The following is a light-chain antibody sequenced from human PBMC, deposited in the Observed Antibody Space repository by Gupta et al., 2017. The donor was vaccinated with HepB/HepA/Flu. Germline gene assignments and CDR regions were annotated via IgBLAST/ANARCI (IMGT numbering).Light chain of an antibody. CDR3: YSTDSSGNHSSVV. CDR1: ALPKKY. J-gene: IGLJ2*01. V-gene: IGLV3-10*01. Sequence: SYELTQPPSVSVSPGQTARITCSGDALPKKYAYWYQQKSGQAPVLVIYEDSKRPSGIPERFYGSSSGTMATLTISGAQVEDEADYYCYSTDSSGNHSSVVFGGGTKLTVL. CDR2: EDS.